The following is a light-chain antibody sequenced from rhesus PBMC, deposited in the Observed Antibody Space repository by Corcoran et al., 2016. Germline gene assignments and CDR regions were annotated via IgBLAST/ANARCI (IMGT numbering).Light chain of an antibody. V-gene: IGKV1-66*01. Sequence: DIQMTQSPSSLSVSVGDRVTITCRASQDINNYLSWYQQKPGKAPKPLIYYASNLETGVPSRFSGSRSGTDYNLPISGLQPEDIATSYCQQYNTSPLTFGGGTKVELK. CDR1: QDINNY. J-gene: IGKJ4*01. CDR2: YAS. CDR3: QQYNTSPLT.